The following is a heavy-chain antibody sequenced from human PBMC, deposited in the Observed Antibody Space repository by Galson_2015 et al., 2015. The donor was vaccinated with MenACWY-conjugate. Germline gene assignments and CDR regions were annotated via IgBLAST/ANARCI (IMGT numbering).Heavy chain of an antibody. CDR3: ARRGYSYGYDY. CDR1: GSSFPHYY. D-gene: IGHD5-18*01. CDR2: IDPGDSRT. J-gene: IGHJ4*02. V-gene: IGHV5-10-1*01. Sequence: QSGAEVIKPGESLRISCKGSGSSFPHYYISWVRQMPGKGLEWMGRIDPGDSRTNYSPSFKGQVTISADKSISTAYLQWSSLKASDTAMYYCARRGYSYGYDYWGQGTLVTVSS.